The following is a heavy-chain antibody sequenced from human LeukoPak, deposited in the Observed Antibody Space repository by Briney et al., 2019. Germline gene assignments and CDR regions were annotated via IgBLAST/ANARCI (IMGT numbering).Heavy chain of an antibody. CDR1: GYTFTGYY. CDR2: INPNSGGT. Sequence: ASVKVSCKASGYTFTGYYMHWVRQAPGQGLERMGWINPNSGGTNYAQKFQGRVTMTRDTSISTAYMELSRLRSDDTAVYYCARALEYSSSSGNYWGQGTLVTVSS. CDR3: ARALEYSSSSGNY. V-gene: IGHV1-2*02. D-gene: IGHD6-6*01. J-gene: IGHJ4*02.